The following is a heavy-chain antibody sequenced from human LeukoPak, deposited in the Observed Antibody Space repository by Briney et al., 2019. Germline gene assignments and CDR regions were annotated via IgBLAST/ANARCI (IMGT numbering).Heavy chain of an antibody. Sequence: GGSLRLSCAASGFTFDDYAMHWVRQAPGKGLEWVSGISWNSGSIGYADSVKGRFTISRDNAKNSLYLQMNSLRAEDMALYYCAKDSSSWYQGYFDYWGQGTLVTVSS. CDR2: ISWNSGSI. J-gene: IGHJ4*02. D-gene: IGHD6-13*01. CDR1: GFTFDDYA. CDR3: AKDSSSWYQGYFDY. V-gene: IGHV3-9*03.